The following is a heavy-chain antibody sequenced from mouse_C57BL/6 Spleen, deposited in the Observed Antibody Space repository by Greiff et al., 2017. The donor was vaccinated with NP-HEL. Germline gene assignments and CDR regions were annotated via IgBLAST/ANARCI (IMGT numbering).Heavy chain of an antibody. CDR3: ARWGYYGSSPYAMDY. CDR1: GYTFTSYW. J-gene: IGHJ4*01. CDR2: IDPSDSET. D-gene: IGHD1-1*01. Sequence: QVQLQQPGAELVRPGSSVKLSCKASGYTFTSYWMHWVKQRPIQGLEWIGNIDPSDSETHYNQKFKDKATLTVDKSSSTAYMQLSSLTSEDSAVYYCARWGYYGSSPYAMDYWGKGTSVTVSS. V-gene: IGHV1-52*01.